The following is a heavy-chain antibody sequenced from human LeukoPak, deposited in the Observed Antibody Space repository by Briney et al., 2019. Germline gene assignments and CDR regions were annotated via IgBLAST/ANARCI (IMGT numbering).Heavy chain of an antibody. CDR3: AREDMPETKYFDY. V-gene: IGHV1-18*01. CDR1: GYTFTSYG. CDR2: INPSNGAT. D-gene: IGHD2-15*01. Sequence: GASVKVSCKASGYTFTSYGISWVRQAPGQGLERMGVINPSNGATIYAQKFQGRVTMTRDASTSTVYMELSSLRSDDTAVYYCAREDMPETKYFDYWGQGTLVTVSS. J-gene: IGHJ4*02.